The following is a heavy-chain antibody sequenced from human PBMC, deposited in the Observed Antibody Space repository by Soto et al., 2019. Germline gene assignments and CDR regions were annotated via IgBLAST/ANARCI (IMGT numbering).Heavy chain of an antibody. J-gene: IGHJ4*02. Sequence: GGSLRLSCAASGFTFSSYAMSWVRQAPGKGLEWVSAISGSGGSTYYADSVKGRFTISRDNSKNTLYLQMNSLRAEDTAVYYCAKAKDTYYDFWSGSGPFDYWGQGTLVTVSS. V-gene: IGHV3-23*01. CDR1: GFTFSSYA. D-gene: IGHD3-3*01. CDR3: AKAKDTYYDFWSGSGPFDY. CDR2: ISGSGGST.